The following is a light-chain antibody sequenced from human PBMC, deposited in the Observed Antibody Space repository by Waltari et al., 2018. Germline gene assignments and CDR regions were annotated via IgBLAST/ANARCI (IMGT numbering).Light chain of an antibody. J-gene: IGKJ3*01. V-gene: IGKV1-6*01. CDR2: AAS. CDR3: LQDDSYPLT. CDR1: QGIGND. Sequence: AIQMTQSPSSLSASVGDRITITCRASQGIGNDLGWYQHKPGKAPMILSYAASSLQSGVPSRFSGSGSGTDFTLTISSLQPEDFATYYCLQDDSYPLTVGPGTKVDI.